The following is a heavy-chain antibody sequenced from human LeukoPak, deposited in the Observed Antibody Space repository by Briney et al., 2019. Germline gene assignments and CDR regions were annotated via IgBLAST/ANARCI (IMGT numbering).Heavy chain of an antibody. D-gene: IGHD2-15*01. CDR1: GGSISTYY. V-gene: IGHV4-59*01. J-gene: IGHJ4*02. CDR2: IYYSGST. CDR3: ATRSTGVAATFDS. Sequence: PSETLSLTCTVSGGSISTYYWSWIRQSPGKGLEWIGNIYYSGSTNYNPSLKSRVTISVDASKNQFSLKLTSVTAADTAVYYCATRSTGVAATFDSWGQGALVTVSS.